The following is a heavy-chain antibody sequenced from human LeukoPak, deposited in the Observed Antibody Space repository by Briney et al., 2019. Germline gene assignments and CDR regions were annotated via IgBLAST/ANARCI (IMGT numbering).Heavy chain of an antibody. CDR3: ARLSAAAATDY. Sequence: PSETLSLTCTVSGGSISSCSYYWGWIRQPPGKGLEWIGSIYYSGSTYYNPSLKSRVTISVDTSKNQFSLKLSSVTAADTAVYYCARLSAAAATDYWGQGTLVTVSS. CDR1: GGSISSCSYY. J-gene: IGHJ4*02. CDR2: IYYSGST. V-gene: IGHV4-39*01. D-gene: IGHD6-13*01.